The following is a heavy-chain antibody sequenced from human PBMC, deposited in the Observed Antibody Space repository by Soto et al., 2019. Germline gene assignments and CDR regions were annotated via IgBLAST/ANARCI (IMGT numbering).Heavy chain of an antibody. CDR2: ISVSSDFI. J-gene: IGHJ4*02. Sequence: EVQLVESGGVLVKPGGSLRLSCAASGFTFSTYSMNWVRQAPGKGLEWVSSISVSSDFIFYADSLKGRFTISRDNAKNSLYLQMNSLRTEDTAVYYCARARPVCCGYEPYLGQGTLVTVSS. CDR1: GFTFSTYS. V-gene: IGHV3-21*01. CDR3: ARARPVCCGYEPY. D-gene: IGHD5-12*01.